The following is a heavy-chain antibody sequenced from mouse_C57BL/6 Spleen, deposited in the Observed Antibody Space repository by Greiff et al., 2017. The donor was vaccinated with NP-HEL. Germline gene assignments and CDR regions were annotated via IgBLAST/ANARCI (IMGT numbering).Heavy chain of an antibody. Sequence: VHVKQSGPELVKPGASVKISCKASGYSFTDYNMNWVKQSNGKSLEWIGVINPNYGTTSYNQKFKGKATLTVDQSSSTAYMQLNSLTSEDSAVYYCARGGVYDSGYAMDYWGQGTSVTVSS. CDR2: INPNYGTT. V-gene: IGHV1-39*01. J-gene: IGHJ4*01. CDR1: GYSFTDYN. CDR3: ARGGVYDSGYAMDY. D-gene: IGHD2-3*01.